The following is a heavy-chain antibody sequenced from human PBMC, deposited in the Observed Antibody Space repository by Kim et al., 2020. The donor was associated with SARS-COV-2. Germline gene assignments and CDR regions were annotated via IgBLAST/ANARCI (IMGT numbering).Heavy chain of an antibody. Sequence: SETLSLTCTVSGGSISSYYWSWIRQPPGKGLEWIGYIYYRGSTNYNPSLKSRVTISVDTSKNQFSLKLSSVTAADTAVYYCASGKRTIFGVVTIPTFDYWGQGTLVTVSS. CDR3: ASGKRTIFGVVTIPTFDY. J-gene: IGHJ4*02. V-gene: IGHV4-59*13. CDR2: IYYRGST. CDR1: GGSISSYY. D-gene: IGHD3-3*01.